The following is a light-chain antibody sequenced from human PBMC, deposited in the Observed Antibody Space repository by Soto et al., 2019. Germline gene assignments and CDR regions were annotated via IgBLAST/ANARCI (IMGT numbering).Light chain of an antibody. V-gene: IGLV2-14*01. CDR3: SSYTSGSTLVV. CDR1: SNDVGGYNY. Sequence: QSALTQPASVSGSPGQSITISCTGTSNDVGGYNYVSWYQQHPGIAPKLMIYEISNRPSGVSNRFSASKSGNTASLTISGLQVEDEADYYCSSYTSGSTLVVFGGGTQLTVL. J-gene: IGLJ2*01. CDR2: EIS.